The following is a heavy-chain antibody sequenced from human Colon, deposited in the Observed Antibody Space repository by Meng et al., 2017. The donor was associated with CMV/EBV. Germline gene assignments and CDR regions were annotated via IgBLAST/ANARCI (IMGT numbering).Heavy chain of an antibody. CDR1: GYLFTDFY. J-gene: IGHJ5*02. CDR3: ARIKCGTTSCSQGLDP. V-gene: IGHV1-2*02. CDR2: INPNGGGT. D-gene: IGHD2-2*01. Sequence: GYLFTDFYLHWVRQVPGQGLEWMGWINPNGGGTDYAETFRGRVTLTRDTSINTAYLEVRRLTSDDTAVYYCARIKCGTTSCSQGLDPWGQGTLVTVSS.